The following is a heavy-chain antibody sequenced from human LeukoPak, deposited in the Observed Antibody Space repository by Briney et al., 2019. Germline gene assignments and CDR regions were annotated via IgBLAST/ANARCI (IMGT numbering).Heavy chain of an antibody. CDR3: AGDPSLYYPFAGFDP. D-gene: IGHD3-22*01. J-gene: IGHJ5*02. CDR2: ISAYNGNT. Sequence: ASVKVSCKASGYTFTSYGISWVRQAPGQGLEWMGWISAYNGNTNYAQELQGRVTMTTDTSTSTAYMELRSLRSDDTAVYYCAGDPSLYYPFAGFDPWGQGTLVTVSS. CDR1: GYTFTSYG. V-gene: IGHV1-18*01.